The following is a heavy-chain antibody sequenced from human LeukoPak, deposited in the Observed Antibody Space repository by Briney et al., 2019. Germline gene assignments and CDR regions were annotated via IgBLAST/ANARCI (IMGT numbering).Heavy chain of an antibody. Sequence: ASVKVSCKASGYTFTGYYMHWVRQAPGQGLEWMGWINPNSGGTNYAQKFQGRVTITRDTSISTAYMELSRLRSDDTAVYYCARRQQWLGGDFDYWGQGTLVTVSS. CDR1: GYTFTGYY. CDR2: INPNSGGT. V-gene: IGHV1-2*02. J-gene: IGHJ4*02. CDR3: ARRQQWLGGDFDY. D-gene: IGHD6-19*01.